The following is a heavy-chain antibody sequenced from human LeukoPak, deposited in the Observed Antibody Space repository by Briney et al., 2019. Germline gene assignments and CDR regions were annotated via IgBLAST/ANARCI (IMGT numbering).Heavy chain of an antibody. Sequence: RRGSLRLSCAASGFTFSGYEMNWVRQAPGKGLEWVSYISSSGSKIYYADSVRGRFTISRDNAKNSPYLQMDSLRAEDTAVYYCARILGAAFDIWGQGTMVTVSS. CDR2: ISSSGSKI. V-gene: IGHV3-48*03. J-gene: IGHJ3*02. D-gene: IGHD3-16*01. CDR1: GFTFSGYE. CDR3: ARILGAAFDI.